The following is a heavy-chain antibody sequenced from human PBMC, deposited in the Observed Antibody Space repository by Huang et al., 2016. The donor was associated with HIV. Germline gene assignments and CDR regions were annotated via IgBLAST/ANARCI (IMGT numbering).Heavy chain of an antibody. CDR2: LNPNTGNT. Sequence: QVHLVQSGAEVKKPGASVQVSCKATGYTFTNYDINWVRQAPGRGLEWMWLLNPNTGNTGFAQSCQCSVTMTIKTAITTAYMELTSLTSEDTAVYYCARSAYGDLDYWGLGTLVIVSS. CDR3: ARSAYGDLDY. D-gene: IGHD4-17*01. CDR1: GYTFTNYD. V-gene: IGHV1-8*02. J-gene: IGHJ4*02.